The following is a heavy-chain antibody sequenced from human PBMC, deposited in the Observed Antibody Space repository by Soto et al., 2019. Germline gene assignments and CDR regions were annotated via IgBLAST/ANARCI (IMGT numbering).Heavy chain of an antibody. Sequence: GGSLRLSCAASGFTFSSYAMHWVRQAPGNGLEWVAVISYEGSNKYYADSVKGRFTISRDNSKNTLYLQMNSLRAEDTAVYYCAADCSSTSCYSGNFDYWGQGTLVTVSS. V-gene: IGHV3-30-3*01. CDR2: ISYEGSNK. D-gene: IGHD2-2*01. CDR3: AADCSSTSCYSGNFDY. CDR1: GFTFSSYA. J-gene: IGHJ4*02.